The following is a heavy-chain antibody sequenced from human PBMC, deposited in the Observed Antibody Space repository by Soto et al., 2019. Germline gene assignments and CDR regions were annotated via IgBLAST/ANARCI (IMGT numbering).Heavy chain of an antibody. V-gene: IGHV3-73*01. CDR1: GFTFSGSA. Sequence: GGSLRLSCAASGFTFSGSAMHWVRQASGKGLEWVGRIRSKANSYATAYAASVKGRFTISRDDSKNTAYLQMNSLKTEDTAVYYCTFYDSSGYHRGHYFDYWGQGTLVTVSS. D-gene: IGHD3-22*01. J-gene: IGHJ4*02. CDR2: IRSKANSYAT. CDR3: TFYDSSGYHRGHYFDY.